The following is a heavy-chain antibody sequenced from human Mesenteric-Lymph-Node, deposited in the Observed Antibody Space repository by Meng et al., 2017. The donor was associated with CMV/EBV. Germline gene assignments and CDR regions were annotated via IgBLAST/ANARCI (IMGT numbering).Heavy chain of an antibody. J-gene: IGHJ6*02. V-gene: IGHV1-18*01. Sequence: ASVKVSCKASGYTFINYGLSWARQAPGQGLEWMGWITAYSGNTNYAQKFQGRVTMTTDTSTSTVYMELRSLRSDDTAVYYCAREEYNWNSYYYYYYGMDVWGQGTTVTVSS. CDR1: GYTFINYG. CDR3: AREEYNWNSYYYYYYGMDV. CDR2: ITAYSGNT. D-gene: IGHD1-7*01.